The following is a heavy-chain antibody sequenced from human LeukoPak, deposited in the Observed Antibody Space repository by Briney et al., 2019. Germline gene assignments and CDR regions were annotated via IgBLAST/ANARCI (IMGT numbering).Heavy chain of an antibody. CDR1: GFSFSGSA. V-gene: IGHV3-73*01. J-gene: IGHJ4*02. Sequence: GGSLRLSCAASGFSFSGSAMHWVRQASGKGLEWVGRIRSEGNNCATAYAASVKGRFTISRDDSKNTAYLQMNSLKTEDTAVYYCTCLIESDWFGDYWGQGTLVTVSS. D-gene: IGHD3-9*01. CDR2: IRSEGNNCAT. CDR3: TCLIESDWFGDY.